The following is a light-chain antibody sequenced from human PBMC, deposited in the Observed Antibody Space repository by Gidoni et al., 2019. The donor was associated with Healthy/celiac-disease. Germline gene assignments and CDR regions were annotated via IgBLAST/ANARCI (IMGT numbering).Light chain of an antibody. CDR1: QSVLYSSNNKNY. Sequence: DIVITQSPDSLAVSLGERATINCKSSQSVLYSSNNKNYLAWYQQKPGQPPKLLIYWASTRESGVPERFSGSGYGTDFTLTISSLQAEDVAVYYCQQYYSTPLTFXGXTKVEIK. V-gene: IGKV4-1*01. J-gene: IGKJ4*01. CDR2: WAS. CDR3: QQYYSTPLT.